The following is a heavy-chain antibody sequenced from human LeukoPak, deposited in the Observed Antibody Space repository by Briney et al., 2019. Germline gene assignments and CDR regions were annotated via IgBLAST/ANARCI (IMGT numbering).Heavy chain of an antibody. J-gene: IGHJ4*02. CDR3: ATGGGPFDY. CDR2: LHTSGGP. Sequence: SETLSLTCSVSGGSISLWQWNWIRQVAGKGLEWIGRLHTSGGPKYNPSLKSRVTMSLDTSKNQFFLKVSSVTAADTAVYFCATGGGPFDYWGQGILVTVSP. D-gene: IGHD3-16*01. V-gene: IGHV4-4*07. CDR1: GGSISLWQ.